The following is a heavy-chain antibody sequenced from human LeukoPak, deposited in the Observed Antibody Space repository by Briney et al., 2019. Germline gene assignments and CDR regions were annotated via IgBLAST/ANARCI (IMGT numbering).Heavy chain of an antibody. D-gene: IGHD6-13*01. J-gene: IGHJ4*02. V-gene: IGHV3-53*01. CDR1: GFTVSTNY. CDR2: INSGGST. Sequence: AGGSLRLSCAASGFTVSTNYMSSVRQAPGKGLEWVSLINSGGSTYYADSVKGRFTISRDNSRNTLYLQMNSLRADDTAVYYCARDYYSSSQFESWGQGILVTVSS. CDR3: ARDYYSSSQFES.